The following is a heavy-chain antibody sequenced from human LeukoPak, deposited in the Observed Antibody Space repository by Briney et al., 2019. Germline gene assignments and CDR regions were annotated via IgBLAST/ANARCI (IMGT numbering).Heavy chain of an antibody. V-gene: IGHV3-9*01. CDR2: ISWNSGSI. Sequence: GGSLRFSCAASGFTFDDYAMHWVRQAPGKGLEWVSGISWNSGSIGYADSVKGRFTISRDNSKNTLYLQMNSLRAEDTAVYYCAVSFYYYYMDVWGKGTTVTVSS. D-gene: IGHD3-22*01. J-gene: IGHJ6*03. CDR1: GFTFDDYA. CDR3: AVSFYYYYMDV.